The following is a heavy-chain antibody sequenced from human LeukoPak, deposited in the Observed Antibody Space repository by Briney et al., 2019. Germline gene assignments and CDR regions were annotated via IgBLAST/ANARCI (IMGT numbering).Heavy chain of an antibody. D-gene: IGHD4-11*01. CDR2: ISGSGGST. J-gene: IGHJ4*02. V-gene: IGHV3-23*01. CDR3: AKVVDYLFDY. Sequence: GGSLRLSCAASGFTFSSYAMSRVRQAPGKGPEWVSAISGSGGSTYYADSVKGRFTISRDNSKNTLYLQMNSLKAEDTAVYYCAKVVDYLFDYWGQGTLVTVSS. CDR1: GFTFSSYA.